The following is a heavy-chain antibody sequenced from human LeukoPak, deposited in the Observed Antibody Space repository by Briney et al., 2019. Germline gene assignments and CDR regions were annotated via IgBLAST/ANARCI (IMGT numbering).Heavy chain of an antibody. Sequence: PSETLSLTCAVYGGSFSGYYWSWIRQPPGKGLEWIGEINHSGSTNYNPSLKSRVTISVDTSKNQFSLTLSSVTAADTAVYYCARHGHSGWYMGFFDYWGQGTLVTVSS. CDR1: GGSFSGYY. V-gene: IGHV4-34*01. CDR2: INHSGST. CDR3: ARHGHSGWYMGFFDY. D-gene: IGHD6-19*01. J-gene: IGHJ4*02.